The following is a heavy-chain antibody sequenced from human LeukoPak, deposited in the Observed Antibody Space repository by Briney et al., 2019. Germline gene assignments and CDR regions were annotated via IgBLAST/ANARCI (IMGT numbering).Heavy chain of an antibody. D-gene: IGHD3-22*01. CDR3: ARDNYYDSSGLDY. CDR2: IKQDGSEK. J-gene: IGHJ4*02. CDR1: GFTFSSYG. V-gene: IGHV3-7*01. Sequence: GRSLGLSCAASGFTFSSYGMHWVRPAPGKGLEWVANIKQDGSEKYYVDSVKGRFTISRDNAKNSLYLQMNSLRAEDTAVYYCARDNYYDSSGLDYWGQGTLVTVSS.